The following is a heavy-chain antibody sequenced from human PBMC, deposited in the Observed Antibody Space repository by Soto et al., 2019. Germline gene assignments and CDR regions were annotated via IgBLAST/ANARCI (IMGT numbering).Heavy chain of an antibody. Sequence: SVKVSCKASGYTFTSYGISWVRQAPGQGLEWMGWISAYNGNTNYAQKLQGRVTMTTDTSTSTAYMELRSLRSDDTAVYYCARDQVECSSTSCYGGLDAFDIWGQGTMVTVSS. D-gene: IGHD2-2*01. V-gene: IGHV1-18*01. CDR2: ISAYNGNT. CDR3: ARDQVECSSTSCYGGLDAFDI. J-gene: IGHJ3*02. CDR1: GYTFTSYG.